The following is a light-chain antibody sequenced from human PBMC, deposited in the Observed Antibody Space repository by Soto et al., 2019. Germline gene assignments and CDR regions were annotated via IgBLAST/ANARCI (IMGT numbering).Light chain of an antibody. J-gene: IGKJ2*01. V-gene: IGKV3-20*01. CDR1: QRMSSNC. Sequence: LVLTQSPGTLSLSPGERATLSCRASQRMSSNCLAWYQQKPGQAPRLLIYGTSSRATGIPDRFSGSGSGTDFTLTISRLEPEDSAVYYCQQYGTLPPRYTFGQGTMLEIK. CDR3: QQYGTLPPRYT. CDR2: GTS.